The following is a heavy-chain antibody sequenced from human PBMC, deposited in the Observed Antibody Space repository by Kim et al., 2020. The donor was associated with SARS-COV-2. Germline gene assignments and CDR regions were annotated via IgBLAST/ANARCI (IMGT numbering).Heavy chain of an antibody. CDR1: GFTFSSYG. CDR2: ISYDGSNK. V-gene: IGHV3-30*18. J-gene: IGHJ6*02. CDR3: AKDGYCSSTSCYGPYYYYGMDV. Sequence: GGSLRLSCAASGFTFSSYGMHWVRQAPGKGLEWVAVISYDGSNKYYADSVKGRFTISRDNSKNTLYLQMNSLRAEDTAVYYCAKDGYCSSTSCYGPYYYYGMDVWGQGTTVTVSS. D-gene: IGHD2-2*03.